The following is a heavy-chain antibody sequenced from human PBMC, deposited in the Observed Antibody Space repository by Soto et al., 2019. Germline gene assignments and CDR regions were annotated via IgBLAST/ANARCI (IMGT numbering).Heavy chain of an antibody. J-gene: IGHJ4*02. CDR2: ITETGVNT. V-gene: IGHV3-23*01. CDR3: AKREIRHFDY. Sequence: VQLLESGGGLVQPGESLRLSCAASGFTFSNYVMGWVRQAPGEGLELVSSITETGVNTNYAASVKGRFTISRDNSKNTLYLQMNSLRADDTAIYYCAKREIRHFDYWGQGTLVTGSS. CDR1: GFTFSNYV.